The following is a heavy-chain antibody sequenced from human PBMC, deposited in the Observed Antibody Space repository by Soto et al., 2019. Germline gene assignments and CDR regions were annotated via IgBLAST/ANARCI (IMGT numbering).Heavy chain of an antibody. CDR2: INPNSGGT. J-gene: IGHJ5*02. V-gene: IGHV1-2*02. D-gene: IGHD6-6*01. CDR3: ARTLTARRGNWFDP. CDR1: GYTFTGYY. Sequence: GASVKVSCKASGYTFTGYYMHWVRQAPGQGLEWMGWINPNSGGTNYAQKFQGRVTMTRDTSISTAYMELSRLRSDDTAVYYCARTLTARRGNWFDPWGQGTLVTVSS.